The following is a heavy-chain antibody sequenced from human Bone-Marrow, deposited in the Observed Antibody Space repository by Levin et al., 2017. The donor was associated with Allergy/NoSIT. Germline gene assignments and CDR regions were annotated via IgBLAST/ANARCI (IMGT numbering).Heavy chain of an antibody. Sequence: GESLKISCAASGFIFGDYYMAWIRQTPEKGLEWVSFISTNGHKIYYGDSVKGRFTISRDNAKNSLSLQMSSLRVEDTGVYYCVRDNNWGDFWGQGTLVTVS. V-gene: IGHV3-11*01. CDR2: ISTNGHKI. CDR3: VRDNNWGDF. J-gene: IGHJ4*02. CDR1: GFIFGDYY. D-gene: IGHD3-16*01.